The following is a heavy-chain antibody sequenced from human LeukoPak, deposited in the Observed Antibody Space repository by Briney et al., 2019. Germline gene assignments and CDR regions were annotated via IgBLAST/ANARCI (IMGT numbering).Heavy chain of an antibody. D-gene: IGHD6-13*01. Sequence: PGGSLRLSCAASGFTFSSYSMNWVRQAPGKGLEWVSSISSSSSDIYYADSVKGRFTISRDNAKNSLYLQMNSLRAEDTAVSSCARFLRSSWYLFDYCGQGTLITVSS. J-gene: IGHJ4*02. V-gene: IGHV3-21*01. CDR1: GFTFSSYS. CDR3: ARFLRSSWYLFDY. CDR2: ISSSSSDI.